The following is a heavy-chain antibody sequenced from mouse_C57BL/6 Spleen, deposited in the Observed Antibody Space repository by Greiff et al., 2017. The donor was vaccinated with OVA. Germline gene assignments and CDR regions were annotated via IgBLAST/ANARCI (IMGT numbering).Heavy chain of an antibody. D-gene: IGHD2-3*01. CDR3: ANDGYYVRFAY. Sequence: EVQLVESGGGLVKPGGSLKLSCAASGFTFSDYGMHWVRQAPEKGLEWVAYISSGSSTIYYADTVKGRFTISRDNAKNTLFLQMTSLRSEDTAMYYCANDGYYVRFAYWGQGTLVTVSA. J-gene: IGHJ3*01. CDR1: GFTFSDYG. V-gene: IGHV5-17*01. CDR2: ISSGSSTI.